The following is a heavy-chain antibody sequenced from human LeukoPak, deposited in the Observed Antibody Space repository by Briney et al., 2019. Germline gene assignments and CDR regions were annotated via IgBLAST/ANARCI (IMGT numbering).Heavy chain of an antibody. V-gene: IGHV3-21*04. J-gene: IGHJ4*02. Sequence: GGSLRLSCAASGSTFSSYIMNWVRQAPGKGLEWVSSISSSSSYIYYADSVKGRFTISRDNAKNSLYLQMNSLRAEDTAVYYCAKDLGAWNDVSVYWGQGTLVTVSS. CDR2: ISSSSSYI. D-gene: IGHD1-1*01. CDR1: GSTFSSYI. CDR3: AKDLGAWNDVSVY.